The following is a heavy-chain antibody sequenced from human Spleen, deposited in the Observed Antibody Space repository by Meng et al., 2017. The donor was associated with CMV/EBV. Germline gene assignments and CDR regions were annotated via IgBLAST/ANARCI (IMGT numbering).Heavy chain of an antibody. Sequence: ESLKISCAASGFTLRSYSMNWVRQAPGEGLEWIGYIYYSGSTYYNPPLKSRVTLSRDMPRNQFSLKMNSVTAADTAVYYCATLHWYSSPYWGQGTLVTVSS. CDR3: ATLHWYSSPY. D-gene: IGHD6-13*01. CDR1: GFTLRSYS. CDR2: IYYSGST. J-gene: IGHJ4*02. V-gene: IGHV4-59*12.